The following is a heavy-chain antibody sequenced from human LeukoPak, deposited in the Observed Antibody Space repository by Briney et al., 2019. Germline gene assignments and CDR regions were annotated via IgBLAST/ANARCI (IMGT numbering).Heavy chain of an antibody. V-gene: IGHV3-30*02. CDR2: IQNDGNNK. CDR3: AKGERAAHDAFDI. Sequence: PGGSLRLSCAASGFTFSTYNMHWVRQAPGKGLEWVAFIQNDGNNKYYADSVKGRFTISRDNSKNTLYLQMNSLRAEDTAVYYCAKGERAAHDAFDIWGQGTMVTVSS. CDR1: GFTFSTYN. J-gene: IGHJ3*02. D-gene: IGHD1-26*01.